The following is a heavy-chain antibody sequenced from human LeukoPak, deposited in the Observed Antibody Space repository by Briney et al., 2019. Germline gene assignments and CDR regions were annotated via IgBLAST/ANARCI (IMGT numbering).Heavy chain of an antibody. CDR3: ARGHCGSGSCFVFDY. CDR1: GFTVTTDY. V-gene: IGHV3-53*01. Sequence: GGSLRLSCAASGFTVTTDYMAWVRQAPGKGLEWVSITYSDGSTYYADSVRGRFTISRNNFKNMFYLQMSDLRAEDTAVYYCARGHCGSGSCFVFDYWGQGTLVTVSS. J-gene: IGHJ4*02. D-gene: IGHD2-15*01. CDR2: TYSDGST.